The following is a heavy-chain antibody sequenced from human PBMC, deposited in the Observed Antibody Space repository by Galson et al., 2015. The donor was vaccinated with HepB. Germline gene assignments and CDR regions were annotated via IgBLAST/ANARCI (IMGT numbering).Heavy chain of an antibody. CDR2: TYYRSKWYN. CDR3: ARGGLSSRPDY. V-gene: IGHV6-1*01. D-gene: IGHD6-13*01. J-gene: IGHJ4*02. Sequence: CAISGDSVSSNSTAWSWVRQSPSRGLEWLGTTYYRSKWYNDYAVSVKRRIAINPDTSKNQFSLQLNSVTPEDTAVYYCARGGLSSRPDYWGQETLVTVSS. CDR1: GDSVSSNSTA.